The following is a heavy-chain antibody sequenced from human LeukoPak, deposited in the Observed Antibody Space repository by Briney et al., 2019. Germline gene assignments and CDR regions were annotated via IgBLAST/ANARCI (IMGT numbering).Heavy chain of an antibody. CDR3: TRDAYNFNDFDY. J-gene: IGHJ4*02. CDR1: GFTFSSYA. Sequence: GGSLRLSCAASGFTFSSYAMSWVRQAPGKGLEWVSTISGSGADTYYADSVTGRFTISRDNSKDTLYLQIDSLRAEDTAIYYCTRDAYNFNDFDYWGQGTLVTVSS. CDR2: ISGSGADT. V-gene: IGHV3-23*01. D-gene: IGHD5-24*01.